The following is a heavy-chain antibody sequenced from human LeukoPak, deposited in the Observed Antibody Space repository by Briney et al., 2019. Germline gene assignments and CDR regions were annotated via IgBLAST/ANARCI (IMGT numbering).Heavy chain of an antibody. CDR2: MQYTGST. D-gene: IGHD2-8*01. J-gene: IGHJ4*02. CDR1: GGSISSYY. V-gene: IGHV4-59*01. CDR3: ARVRRFNGPYNVYFDY. Sequence: SETPSLTCIVSGGSISSYYWNWIRQPPGKGLEWIGYMQYTGSTNYNPSLKSRVTISLDSSNSQLSLKLKSVTAADTAVYFCARVRRFNGPYNVYFDYWGQGTLVTVSS.